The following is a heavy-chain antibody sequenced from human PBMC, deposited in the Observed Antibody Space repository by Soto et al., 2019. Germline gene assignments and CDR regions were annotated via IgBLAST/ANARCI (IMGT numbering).Heavy chain of an antibody. CDR2: IYYSGST. Sequence: SETLSLTCTVSGGSISSYYWSWIRQPPGKGLEWIGYIYYSGSTNYNPSLKSRVTISVDTSKNQFSLKLSSVTAADTAVYYCARNLYDILTGTRLHRFAPWGQGTLVTVSS. V-gene: IGHV4-59*01. J-gene: IGHJ5*02. CDR1: GGSISSYY. CDR3: ARNLYDILTGTRLHRFAP. D-gene: IGHD3-9*01.